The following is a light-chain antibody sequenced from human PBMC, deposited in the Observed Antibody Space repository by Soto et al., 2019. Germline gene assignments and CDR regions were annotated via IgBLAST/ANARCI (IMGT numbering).Light chain of an antibody. Sequence: IVVTQSPGTLSLSPGERATLSCRASQSVSSSYLAWYQQKPGQAPRPLIYGASSRATGIPDRFSGSGSGTDFTLTISRLEPEDFAVYYCQQYGSSPWTFGQGTKV. J-gene: IGKJ1*01. V-gene: IGKV3-20*01. CDR3: QQYGSSPWT. CDR1: QSVSSSY. CDR2: GAS.